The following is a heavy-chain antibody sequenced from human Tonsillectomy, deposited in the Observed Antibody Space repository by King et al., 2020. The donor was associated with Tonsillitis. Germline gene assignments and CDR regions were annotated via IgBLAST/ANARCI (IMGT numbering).Heavy chain of an antibody. D-gene: IGHD3-22*01. CDR3: ARHSGYYDSSGYSYDH. CDR1: GGSITTSSYY. V-gene: IGHV4-39*01. J-gene: IGHJ4*02. Sequence: QLQLQESGPGLVKPSETLSLTCTVSGGSITTSSYYWGWIRQPPGKGLEWIGSIYYSGSTYYNPSLRSRVTISVDTSKNQFSLKLRSVTAADTAVYYCARHSGYYDSSGYSYDHWGQGTLVTVSS. CDR2: IYYSGST.